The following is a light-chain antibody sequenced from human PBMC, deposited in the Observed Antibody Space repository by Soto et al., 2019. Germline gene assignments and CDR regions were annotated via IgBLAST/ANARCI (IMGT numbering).Light chain of an antibody. CDR2: KHH. V-gene: IGLV2-14*01. CDR1: GSDVGADDH. Sequence: QSVLTQPASVSESPGQSITISCIGNGSDVGADDHAHWYQQHPGKAPKLIISKHHNRPPGVPTRFSGSKSCNSASLTISGLETEDEAYYYCSAYTSSATWVFGGGTKVTVL. CDR3: SAYTSSATWV. J-gene: IGLJ3*02.